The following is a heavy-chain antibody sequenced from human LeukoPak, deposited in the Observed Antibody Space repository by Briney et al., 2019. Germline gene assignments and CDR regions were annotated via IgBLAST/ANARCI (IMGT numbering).Heavy chain of an antibody. J-gene: IGHJ3*02. CDR1: GGSISSGGYS. V-gene: IGHV4-30-2*01. D-gene: IGHD4-17*01. Sequence: PSETLSLTCAVSGGSISSGGYSWSWIRQPPGKGLGGIGYIYHSGSTYYNPSLKSRVTISVDRSKNQFSLKLSSVTAADTAVYYCARDYGDSDDAFDIWGQGTMVTVSS. CDR3: ARDYGDSDDAFDI. CDR2: IYHSGST.